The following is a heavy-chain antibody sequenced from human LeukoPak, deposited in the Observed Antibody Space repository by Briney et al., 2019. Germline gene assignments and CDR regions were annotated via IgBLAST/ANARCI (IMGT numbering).Heavy chain of an antibody. CDR3: ARGGETIFGVVITNWFDP. CDR2: ISYDGSNK. D-gene: IGHD3-3*01. J-gene: IGHJ5*02. V-gene: IGHV3-30*19. Sequence: GGSLSLSCAASGFTFSSYGMHWVRQAPGKGLEWVAVISYDGSNKYYADSVKGRFTISRDNSKNTLYLQMNSLRAEDTAVYYCARGGETIFGVVITNWFDPWGQGTLVTVSS. CDR1: GFTFSSYG.